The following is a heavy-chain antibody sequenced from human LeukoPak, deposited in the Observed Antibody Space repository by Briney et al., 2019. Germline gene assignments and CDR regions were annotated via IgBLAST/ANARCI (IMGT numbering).Heavy chain of an antibody. D-gene: IGHD5-12*01. CDR2: ISWNSGSL. V-gene: IGHV3-9*01. J-gene: IGHJ6*02. CDR1: GFTFDDYA. Sequence: GGSLRLSCAASGFTFDDYAMHWVRQAPGKGLEWVSGISWNSGSLAYADSVRGRFTISRDNAKNSLSLQMNSLRAEDTALYYCAKDRVATDYYYYYGMDVWGQGTTVTVSS. CDR3: AKDRVATDYYYYYGMDV.